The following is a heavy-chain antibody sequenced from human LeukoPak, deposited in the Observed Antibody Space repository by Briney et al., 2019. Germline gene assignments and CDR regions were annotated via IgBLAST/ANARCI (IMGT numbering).Heavy chain of an antibody. V-gene: IGHV4-4*07. CDR1: GGSISSYY. CDR3: ARDPYYYGSGGPSFPVDA. J-gene: IGHJ6*04. D-gene: IGHD3-10*01. Sequence: SETLSLTCTVSGGSISSYYWSWIRQPAGKGLEWIGRIYTSGSTNYNPSLKSRVTMSVDTSKNQFSLKLSSVTAADTAVYYCARDPYYYGSGGPSFPVDAWGKGTTVTVSS. CDR2: IYTSGST.